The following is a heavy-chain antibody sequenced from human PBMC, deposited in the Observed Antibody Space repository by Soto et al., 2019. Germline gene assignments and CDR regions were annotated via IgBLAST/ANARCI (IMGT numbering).Heavy chain of an antibody. CDR3: ARVNLSYDMLTGYPPYYFDY. J-gene: IGHJ4*02. CDR1: GGTFSSYA. D-gene: IGHD3-9*01. V-gene: IGHV1-69*13. CDR2: VIPIFGTA. Sequence: GASVKVSWKASGGTFSSYAISWGRQAPGQGLGWVGGVIPIFGTANYAQKVQGRGTVTADESTSTAYMELSSLRSEDTAVYYCARVNLSYDMLTGYPPYYFDYWGQGTLVTVSS.